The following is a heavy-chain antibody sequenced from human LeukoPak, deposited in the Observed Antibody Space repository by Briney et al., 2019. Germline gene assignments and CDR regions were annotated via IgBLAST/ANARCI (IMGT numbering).Heavy chain of an antibody. D-gene: IGHD2-21*02. CDR1: GFTFSRYG. V-gene: IGHV3-30*02. Sequence: GGSLRLSCAASGFTFSRYGMHWVRQAPGKGLEWVAFIRYDESTKYYADSVKGRFTVSRDNSKNTLYLQMNSLRAEDTAVYYCARDGYCGGDCPGGAFDIWGQGTMVTVSS. J-gene: IGHJ3*02. CDR3: ARDGYCGGDCPGGAFDI. CDR2: IRYDESTK.